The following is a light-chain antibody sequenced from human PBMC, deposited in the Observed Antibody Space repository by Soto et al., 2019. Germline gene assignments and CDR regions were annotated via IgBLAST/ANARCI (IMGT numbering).Light chain of an antibody. CDR1: SSDIGRYNL. J-gene: IGLJ2*01. Sequence: QSALTQPASVSGSPGQSITISCTGTSSDIGRYNLVSWYQQHPGKAPKLIIYEDIERPSGVSDRFSGSKSGNTASLTISGLQTEDEADYYCCSYAGGGSVVFGGGTKL. CDR3: CSYAGGGSVV. CDR2: EDI. V-gene: IGLV2-23*01.